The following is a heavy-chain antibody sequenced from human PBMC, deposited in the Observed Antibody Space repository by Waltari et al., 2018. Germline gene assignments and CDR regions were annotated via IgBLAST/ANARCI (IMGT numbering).Heavy chain of an antibody. CDR1: GYSFTSYW. CDR2: CDPGDPDT. V-gene: IGHV5-51*01. D-gene: IGHD2-21*01. Sequence: EVQLVRSGAEVKKPGESLKISCKGSGYSFTSYWIGWVRQMPGQGLEWMGICDPGDPDTRYSPSCQGQVTISADKSIRTAYLQWSSLKASDTAMYYCARNVYRSDCGGDCYQEYFQHWGQGTLVTVSS. CDR3: ARNVYRSDCGGDCYQEYFQH. J-gene: IGHJ1*01.